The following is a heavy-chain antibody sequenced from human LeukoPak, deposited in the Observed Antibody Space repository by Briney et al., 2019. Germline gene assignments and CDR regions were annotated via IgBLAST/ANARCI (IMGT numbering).Heavy chain of an antibody. D-gene: IGHD3-9*01. CDR1: GISISSGGYY. Sequence: SETLSLTCTVSGISISSGGYYWSWLRQHPGKGLEWIGYIYYSGSTYYNPSLKSRVTISVDTSKNQFSLKLSSVTAADTAVYYCARGVIRYFDWSSRRTNWFDPWGQGTLVTVSS. CDR2: IYYSGST. V-gene: IGHV4-31*03. J-gene: IGHJ5*02. CDR3: ARGVIRYFDWSSRRTNWFDP.